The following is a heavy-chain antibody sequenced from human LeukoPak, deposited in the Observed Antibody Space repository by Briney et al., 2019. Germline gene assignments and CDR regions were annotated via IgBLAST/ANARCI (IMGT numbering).Heavy chain of an antibody. Sequence: GASVKVSCKASGYTFTSYGISWVRQAPGQGLEWMGWISAYNGNTNYAQKLQGRVTMTTDTSTSTAYMELRSLRSDDTAVYYCARERGFAGYYCSESSNRFDPWGQGTLVTVSS. CDR1: GYTFTSYG. D-gene: IGHD3-10*01. CDR2: ISAYNGNT. J-gene: IGHJ5*02. CDR3: ARERGFAGYYCSESSNRFDP. V-gene: IGHV1-18*01.